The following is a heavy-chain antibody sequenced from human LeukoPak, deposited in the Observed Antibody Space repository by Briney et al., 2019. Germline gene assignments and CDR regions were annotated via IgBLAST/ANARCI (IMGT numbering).Heavy chain of an antibody. CDR1: EYTFTGYY. CDR2: INPNSGGT. J-gene: IGHJ5*02. V-gene: IGHV1-2*04. Sequence: GASVKVSCKASEYTFTGYYMHWVRQAPGQGLEWMGWINPNSGGTNYAQKFQGWVTMTRDTSISTAYMELSRLRSDDTAVYYCARMDSSGYSNWFDPWGQGTLVTVSS. CDR3: ARMDSSGYSNWFDP. D-gene: IGHD3-22*01.